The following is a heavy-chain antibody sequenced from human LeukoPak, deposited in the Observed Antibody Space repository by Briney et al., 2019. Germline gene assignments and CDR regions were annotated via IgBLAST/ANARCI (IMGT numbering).Heavy chain of an antibody. CDR2: IHTSGST. CDR3: ARGRVEMATIIEDY. Sequence: SETLSLTRTVSGDSISSYYWSWIRQPAGKGLEWIGRIHTSGSTNYSPSLKSRVTISVDTSKNQFSLKLSSVTAADTAVYYCARGRVEMATIIEDYWGQGTLVTVSS. CDR1: GDSISSYY. D-gene: IGHD5-24*01. V-gene: IGHV4-4*07. J-gene: IGHJ4*02.